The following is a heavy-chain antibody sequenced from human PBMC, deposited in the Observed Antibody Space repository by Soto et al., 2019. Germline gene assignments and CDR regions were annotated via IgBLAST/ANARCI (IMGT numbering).Heavy chain of an antibody. D-gene: IGHD6-6*01. CDR1: GGTFSSYA. Sequence: ASVKVSCKASGGTFSSYAISWVRQAPGQGLEWMGGIIPIFGTANYAQKFQGRVTITADESTSTAYMELSSLRSEDTAVYYCAREARAVQLIAARYYYYYGMDVWRQGTTVTVSS. CDR2: IIPIFGTA. J-gene: IGHJ6*02. V-gene: IGHV1-69*13. CDR3: AREARAVQLIAARYYYYYGMDV.